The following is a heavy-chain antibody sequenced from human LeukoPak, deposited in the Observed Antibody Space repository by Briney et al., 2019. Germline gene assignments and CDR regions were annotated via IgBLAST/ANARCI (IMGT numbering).Heavy chain of an antibody. Sequence: SETLSLTCAVSGGSISSSNWWRWVRQPPGKGLEWIGEIYHSGSTNYNPSLKSRVTISVDKSKNQFSLKLSSVTAADTAVYYCARDLRSSGWSVDPWGQGTLVTVSS. D-gene: IGHD6-19*01. V-gene: IGHV4-4*02. J-gene: IGHJ5*02. CDR3: ARDLRSSGWSVDP. CDR2: IYHSGST. CDR1: GGSISSSNW.